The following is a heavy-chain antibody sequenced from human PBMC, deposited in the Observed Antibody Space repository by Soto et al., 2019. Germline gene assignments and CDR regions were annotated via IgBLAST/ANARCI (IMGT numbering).Heavy chain of an antibody. CDR3: ARAPDYYGSGSYYANGMDV. J-gene: IGHJ6*02. CDR1: GGTFSSYA. D-gene: IGHD3-10*01. V-gene: IGHV1-69*13. CDR2: IIPIFGTA. Sequence: SVKVSCKASGGTFSSYAISWVRQAPGQGLEWMGGIIPIFGTANYAQKFQGRVTITADESTSTAYMELSSLRSEDTAVYYCARAPDYYGSGSYYANGMDVWGQGTTVTVSS.